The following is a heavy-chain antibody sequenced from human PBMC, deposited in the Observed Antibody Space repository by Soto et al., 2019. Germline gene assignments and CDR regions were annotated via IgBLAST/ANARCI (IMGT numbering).Heavy chain of an antibody. CDR3: AKDRVDFGRRGGGYAFDI. J-gene: IGHJ3*02. CDR2: ISGSGGST. V-gene: IGHV3-23*01. Sequence: GGSLRLSCAASGFTFSSYAMSWVRQAPGKGLEWVSAISGSGGSTYYADSVKGRFTISRDNSKNTLYLQMNSLRAEDTAVYYCAKDRVDFGRRGGGYAFDIWGQGTMVTVSS. CDR1: GFTFSSYA. D-gene: IGHD2-15*01.